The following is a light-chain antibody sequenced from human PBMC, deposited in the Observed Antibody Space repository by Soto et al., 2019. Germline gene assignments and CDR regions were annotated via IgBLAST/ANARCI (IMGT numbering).Light chain of an antibody. J-gene: IGLJ3*02. Sequence: QSVLTQPASVSGSPGQSITISCTGTRSDVGSYNYVSWYQQHPGKAPKLMIYEVSNRPSGVSNRFSGSKSGNTASLTISGLQAEDEGDYYCATWDDSLSGWVFGGGTKLTVL. CDR3: ATWDDSLSGWV. CDR2: EVS. V-gene: IGLV2-14*01. CDR1: RSDVGSYNY.